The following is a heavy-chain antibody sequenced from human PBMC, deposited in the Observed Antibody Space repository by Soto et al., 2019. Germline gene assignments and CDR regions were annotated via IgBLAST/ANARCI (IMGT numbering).Heavy chain of an antibody. CDR2: IIPIFGIT. V-gene: IGHV1-69*08. CDR1: GGTFSSYT. J-gene: IGHJ4*02. Sequence: QVQLVQSGAEVKKPGSSVKVSCKASGGTFSSYTISWVRQAPGQGLEWMGRIIPIFGITNHAQKFQGRVTITADKSTSTAYMELSRLRSEDTAVYYCAREESYGSGSYYKDYWGQGTLVTVSS. D-gene: IGHD3-10*01. CDR3: AREESYGSGSYYKDY.